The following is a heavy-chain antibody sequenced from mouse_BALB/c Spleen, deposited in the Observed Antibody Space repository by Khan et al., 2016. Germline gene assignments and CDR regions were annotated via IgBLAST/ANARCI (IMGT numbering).Heavy chain of an antibody. Sequence: EVKLLESGGGLVQPGGSLKLSCAASGFDFSRYWMSWVRQAPGKGLEWIGAINPDSSTINYSPSLKDKFIISRDIAKNTLYLQMSKVRSEDTALYYCASPTVGMDYWGQGTSVTVSS. CDR1: GFDFSRYW. V-gene: IGHV4-1*02. J-gene: IGHJ4*01. CDR2: INPDSSTI. CDR3: ASPTVGMDY. D-gene: IGHD1-1*01.